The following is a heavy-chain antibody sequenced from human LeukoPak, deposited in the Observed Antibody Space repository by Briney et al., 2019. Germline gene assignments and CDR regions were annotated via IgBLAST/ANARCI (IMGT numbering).Heavy chain of an antibody. D-gene: IGHD5-12*01. CDR2: ISYDGSNK. CDR1: GFTFSSYG. V-gene: IGHV3-30*18. Sequence: GGSLRLSCAASGFTFSSYGMHWVRQAPGMGLEWVAVISYDGSNKYYADSVKGRFTISRDNSKNTLYLQMNSLRAEDTAVYYCAKDVGLIVATSAPWFDPWGQGTLVTVSS. CDR3: AKDVGLIVATSAPWFDP. J-gene: IGHJ5*02.